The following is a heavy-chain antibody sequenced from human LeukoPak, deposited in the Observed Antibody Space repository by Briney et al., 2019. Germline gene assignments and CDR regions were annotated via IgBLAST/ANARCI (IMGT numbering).Heavy chain of an antibody. CDR3: ARGFPSSSLWFDP. D-gene: IGHD6-6*01. Sequence: SETLSLTCAVYGGSFSGYYWSWIRQPPGKGLEWIGDINHSGSTHYNPSLKSRVTISVDTSNNQFSLKLHSVTAADTAVYYCARGFPSSSLWFDPWGQGTLVTVSS. CDR2: INHSGST. V-gene: IGHV4-34*01. J-gene: IGHJ5*02. CDR1: GGSFSGYY.